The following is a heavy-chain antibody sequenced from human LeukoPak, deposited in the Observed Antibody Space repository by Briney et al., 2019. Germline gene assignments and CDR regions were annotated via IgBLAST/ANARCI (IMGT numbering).Heavy chain of an antibody. Sequence: PSETLSLTCTVSGGSISSYYWSWIRQPAGKGLEWIGRIYTSGSTNYNPSLKSRVTMSLDTSENQFSLKLSSVTAADTAVYYCASTIEYSNSLRDYWGQGTLVTVSS. D-gene: IGHD6-6*01. CDR1: GGSISSYY. CDR3: ASTIEYSNSLRDY. J-gene: IGHJ4*02. V-gene: IGHV4-4*07. CDR2: IYTSGST.